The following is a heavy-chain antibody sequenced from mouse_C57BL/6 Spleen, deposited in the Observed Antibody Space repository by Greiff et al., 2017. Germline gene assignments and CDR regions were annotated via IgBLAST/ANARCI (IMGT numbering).Heavy chain of an antibody. CDR2: IDPSDSYT. V-gene: IGHV1-50*01. Sequence: QVQLQQPGAELVKPGASVKLSCKASGYTFTSYWMQWVKQRPGQGLEWIGEIDPSDSYTNYNQKFKGKATLTVDTSSRTAYMQLSSLTSEDSAVYYCARWTAQATFAYWGQGTLVTVSA. CDR1: GYTFTSYW. J-gene: IGHJ3*01. CDR3: ARWTAQATFAY. D-gene: IGHD3-2*02.